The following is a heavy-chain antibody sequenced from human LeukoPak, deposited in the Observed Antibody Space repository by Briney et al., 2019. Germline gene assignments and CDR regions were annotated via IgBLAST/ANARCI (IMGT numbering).Heavy chain of an antibody. J-gene: IGHJ4*02. Sequence: GGSLRPSCAASGFTFRTYWMSWVRQAPGKGLEWVANIKHDGSEKNYVDSVKGRFTVSRDNTKNSLYLQMNSLRAEDTGVFYCARDQYDSWSRRGNFDSWGQGTLVIVSS. CDR1: GFTFRTYW. CDR2: IKHDGSEK. V-gene: IGHV3-7*03. CDR3: ARDQYDSWSRRGNFDS. D-gene: IGHD3-3*01.